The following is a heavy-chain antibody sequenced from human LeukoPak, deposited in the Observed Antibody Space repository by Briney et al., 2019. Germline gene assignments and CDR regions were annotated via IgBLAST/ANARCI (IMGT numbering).Heavy chain of an antibody. CDR1: GDSVNSSSYY. D-gene: IGHD2-2*01. CDR3: RIIYCKATNCYAKGDY. CDR2: IYYSGST. J-gene: IGHJ4*02. Sequence: PSETLSLTCTVSGDSVNSSSYYWGWIRQPPGKGLEWIGSIYYSGSTYYNPSLKSRLTISVDTSNNQFSLNLSSVTAADTAVYYCRIIYCKATNCYAKGDYWSQGTLVTISS. V-gene: IGHV4-39*01.